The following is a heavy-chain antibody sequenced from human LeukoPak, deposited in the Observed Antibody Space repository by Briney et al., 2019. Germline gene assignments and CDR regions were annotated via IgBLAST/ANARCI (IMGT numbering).Heavy chain of an antibody. J-gene: IGHJ3*02. CDR1: GFTFDDYA. D-gene: IGHD6-19*01. V-gene: IGHV3-9*01. Sequence: GGSLRLYCAASGFTFDDYAMHWVRQAPGKGLEWVSGISWNSGSIGYADSVKGRFTISRDNAKNSLYLQMNSLRAEDTALYYCARHAVAGTPDAFDIWGQGTMVTVSS. CDR2: ISWNSGSI. CDR3: ARHAVAGTPDAFDI.